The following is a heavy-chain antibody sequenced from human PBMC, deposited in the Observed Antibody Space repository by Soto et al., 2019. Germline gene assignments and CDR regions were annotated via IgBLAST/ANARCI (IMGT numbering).Heavy chain of an antibody. V-gene: IGHV1-18*01. CDR2: ISAYDGYT. J-gene: IGHJ6*02. CDR3: ARGGFYDSSGARNYYYYGMNV. Sequence: QVQLVQSGAEVKKPGASVKVSCKASGYTFTSYGINWVRQAPGQGLEWLGWISAYDGYTNYAQILQGRVSMTTDTSTKTADMERRSLRSDDTAMYYCARGGFYDSSGARNYYYYGMNVWGQGTTVTVSS. CDR1: GYTFTSYG. D-gene: IGHD3-22*01.